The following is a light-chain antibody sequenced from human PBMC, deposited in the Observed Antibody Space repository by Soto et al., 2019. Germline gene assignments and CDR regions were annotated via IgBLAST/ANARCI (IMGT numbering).Light chain of an antibody. Sequence: DTVMTQSPDSLAASLGERATINCKSSQSVFHSANHINYLAWYQQNPGQSPKLLISWASIRDSGVPDRFSGSGSGTDFTLTINSLQAEDAAVYYCQQFYNPPPYTFGQGTRLEIK. CDR2: WAS. CDR1: QSVFHSANHINY. J-gene: IGKJ2*01. CDR3: QQFYNPPPYT. V-gene: IGKV4-1*01.